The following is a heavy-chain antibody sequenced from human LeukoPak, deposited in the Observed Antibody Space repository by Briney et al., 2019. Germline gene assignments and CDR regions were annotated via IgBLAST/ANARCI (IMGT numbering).Heavy chain of an antibody. V-gene: IGHV5-51*01. CDR1: GYIFTNYC. Sequence: GESLKISCKGSGYIFTNYCIVWVRQMPRKGLEWMGIIYPADSDTRYSPSFQGQVSISVDKSINTAHLQWTSLKASDTAMYYCARKDQNFWFDPWGQGTLVTVSS. CDR2: IYPADSDT. CDR3: ARKDQNFWFDP. J-gene: IGHJ5*02.